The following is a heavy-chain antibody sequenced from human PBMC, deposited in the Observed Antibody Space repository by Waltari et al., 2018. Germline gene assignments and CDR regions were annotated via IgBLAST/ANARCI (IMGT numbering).Heavy chain of an antibody. CDR1: GFTFSNYA. CDR2: IYSGGST. CDR3: ATDQYGTGPLFDY. J-gene: IGHJ4*02. Sequence: EVQLLESGGGLVQPGGSLRLSCAASGFTFSNYAMSWVRQTPGKGLEWVSLIYSGGSTYYIASVKGRFTISRDNSKDTLYLQMNSLRAEDTAVYYCATDQYGTGPLFDYWGQGTLVTVSS. D-gene: IGHD1-26*01. V-gene: IGHV3-23*03.